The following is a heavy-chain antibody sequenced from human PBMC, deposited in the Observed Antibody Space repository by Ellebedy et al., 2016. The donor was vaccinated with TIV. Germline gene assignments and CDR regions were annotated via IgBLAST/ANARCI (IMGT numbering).Heavy chain of an antibody. CDR2: ISADGRET. J-gene: IGHJ1*01. V-gene: IGHV3-23*01. Sequence: PGGSLRLSCAASGFTFSNYDMSWVRQAPGKGLEWVSLISADGRETYYTNSVKGRFTISRDNAKNSLYLQMNSLRVEDTAFYYCTKGYGFEYFQSWGQGTLVTVSS. D-gene: IGHD5-24*01. CDR3: TKGYGFEYFQS. CDR1: GFTFSNYD.